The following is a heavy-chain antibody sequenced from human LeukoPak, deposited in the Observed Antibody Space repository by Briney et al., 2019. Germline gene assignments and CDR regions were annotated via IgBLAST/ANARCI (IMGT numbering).Heavy chain of an antibody. CDR2: INGDGSGT. V-gene: IGHV3-74*01. CDR3: ARQADSALYFDY. CDR1: GFAFSSYW. Sequence: GGSLRLSCAASGFAFSSYWMHWVRQAPGKGLVWVSSINGDGSGTNYADSVKGRFTISRDNAKNTLYLQMNSLRAEDTAVYYCARQADSALYFDYWGQGTLVTVSS. J-gene: IGHJ4*02.